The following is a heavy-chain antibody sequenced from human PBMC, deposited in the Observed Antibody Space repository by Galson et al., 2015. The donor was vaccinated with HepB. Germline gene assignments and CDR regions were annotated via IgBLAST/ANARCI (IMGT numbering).Heavy chain of an antibody. CDR3: ARGLPIAARRKYNWFDP. CDR2: MNPNSGNT. J-gene: IGHJ5*02. V-gene: IGHV1-8*01. CDR1: GYTFTSYD. Sequence: SVKVSCKASGYTFTSYDINWVRQATGQGLEWMGWMNPNSGNTGYAQKFQGRVTMTRNTSISTAYMELSSLRSEGTAVYYCARGLPIAARRKYNWFDPWGQGTLVTVSS. D-gene: IGHD6-6*01.